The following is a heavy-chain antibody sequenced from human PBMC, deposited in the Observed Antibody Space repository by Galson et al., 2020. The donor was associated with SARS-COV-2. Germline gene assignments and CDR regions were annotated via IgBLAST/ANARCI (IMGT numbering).Heavy chain of an antibody. D-gene: IGHD3-22*01. Sequence: GGSLRLSCAASGFTFTTYAMSWVRQAPGKGLEWVSTISDSGGRTYNADSVKGRFTISRDNSKNTLYLQMNSLRAEDTAVYYCAKYYYGSSGYSSYAFGIWGQGTMVTVSS. J-gene: IGHJ3*02. V-gene: IGHV3-23*01. CDR1: GFTFTTYA. CDR3: AKYYYGSSGYSSYAFGI. CDR2: ISDSGGRT.